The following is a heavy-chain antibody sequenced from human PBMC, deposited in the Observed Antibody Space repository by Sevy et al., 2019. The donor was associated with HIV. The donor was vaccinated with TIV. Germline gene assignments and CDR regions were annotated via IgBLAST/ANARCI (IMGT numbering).Heavy chain of an antibody. CDR2: INAKSGAT. CDR1: GYTFSDSGYY. J-gene: IGHJ6*02. CDR3: ARESYDFWTGPVDYDYGMDV. D-gene: IGHD3-3*01. Sequence: ASVKVSCKASGYTFSDSGYYVHWVRQAPGQGLEWMGWINAKSGATNYAQKFQGRVTMTRDTSVSTANMELNRLTSDDTAVYYCARESYDFWTGPVDYDYGMDVWGQGTTVTVSS. V-gene: IGHV1-2*02.